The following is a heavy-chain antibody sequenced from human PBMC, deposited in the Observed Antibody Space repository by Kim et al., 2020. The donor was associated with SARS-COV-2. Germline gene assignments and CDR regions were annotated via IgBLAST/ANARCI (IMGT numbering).Heavy chain of an antibody. V-gene: IGHV1-24*01. CDR2: FDPEDGET. CDR1: GYTLTELS. J-gene: IGHJ4*02. Sequence: ASVKVSCKVSGYTLTELSMHWVRQAPGKGLEWMGGFDPEDGETIYAQKFQGRVTMTEDTSTDTAYMELSSLRSEDTAVYYCASLLWFGESTYYFDYWGQGTLVTVSS. CDR3: ASLLWFGESTYYFDY. D-gene: IGHD3-10*01.